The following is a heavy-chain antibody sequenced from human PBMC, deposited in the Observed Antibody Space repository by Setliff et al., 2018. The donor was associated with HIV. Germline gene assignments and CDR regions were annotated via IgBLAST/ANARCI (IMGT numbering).Heavy chain of an antibody. D-gene: IGHD1-26*01. CDR2: IIPMFGAR. CDR3: ARGQSQGYAYSGSYGAFDI. J-gene: IGHJ3*02. CDR1: GGTFSSYA. V-gene: IGHV1-69*05. Sequence: SVKVSCKASGGTFSSYAINWVRQAPGQGLEWMGGIIPMFGARNYAQKFQGRVTITTDESTSTAYMELSSMRSEDTALYYCARGQSQGYAYSGSYGAFDIWGQGTMVTVSS.